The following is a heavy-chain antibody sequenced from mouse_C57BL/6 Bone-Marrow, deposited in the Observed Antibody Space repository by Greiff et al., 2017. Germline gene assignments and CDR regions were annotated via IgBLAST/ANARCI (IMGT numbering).Heavy chain of an antibody. CDR1: GYTFTEYT. V-gene: IGHV1-62-2*01. CDR2: FYPGSGSI. J-gene: IGHJ2*01. Sequence: QVHVKQSGAELVKPGASVKLSCKASGYTFTEYTIHWVKQRSGQGLEWIGWFYPGSGSIKYNEKFKDKATLTADKSSSTVYMELSRLTSEDSAVYFYASHSSIYYDSYYLDDWGKGTTLTVSS. CDR3: ASHSSIYYDSYYLDD. D-gene: IGHD2-4*01.